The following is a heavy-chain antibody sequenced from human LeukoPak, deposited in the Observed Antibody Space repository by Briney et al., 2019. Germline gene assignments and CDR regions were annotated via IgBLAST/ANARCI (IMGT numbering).Heavy chain of an antibody. J-gene: IGHJ6*04. CDR1: GFTFSSCG. D-gene: IGHD6-13*01. V-gene: IGHV3-30*18. Sequence: GRSLRLSCAVSGFTFSSCGMHWVRQAPGKGLEWVAVISYDGSNKYYADSVKGRFTISRDNSKNTLYLQMNSLRAEDTAVYYCAKGRIAAAGTYYYYYGMDVWGKGTTVTVSS. CDR2: ISYDGSNK. CDR3: AKGRIAAAGTYYYYYGMDV.